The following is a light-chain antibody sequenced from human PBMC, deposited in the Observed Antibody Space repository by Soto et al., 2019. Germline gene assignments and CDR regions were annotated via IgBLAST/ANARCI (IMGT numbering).Light chain of an antibody. Sequence: DIQMTQSPSSLSASVGDRVTITCRASQSISSYLNWYQQKPGKAPKLLIYPASSLQSGVPSRFSGSRSGTDFTLTISSLHPEDFATYYCKQSYSIPYSFGQGTKLEIK. CDR1: QSISSY. CDR3: KQSYSIPYS. V-gene: IGKV1-39*01. CDR2: PAS. J-gene: IGKJ2*01.